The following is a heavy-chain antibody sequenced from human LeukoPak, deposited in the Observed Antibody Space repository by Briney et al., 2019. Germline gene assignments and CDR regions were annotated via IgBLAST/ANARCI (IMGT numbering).Heavy chain of an antibody. D-gene: IGHD1-26*01. CDR2: ISSSSTYI. V-gene: IGHV3-21*01. CDR1: GFTFSNYY. Sequence: GGSLRLSCTTSGFTFSNYYMNWVRQAPGKGLEFVSSISSSSTYIYYVDSVKGRFTISRDDAKNSLYLQMNSLRAEDTALYYCARDQRGGTYSDYWGQGTLVTVSS. J-gene: IGHJ4*02. CDR3: ARDQRGGTYSDY.